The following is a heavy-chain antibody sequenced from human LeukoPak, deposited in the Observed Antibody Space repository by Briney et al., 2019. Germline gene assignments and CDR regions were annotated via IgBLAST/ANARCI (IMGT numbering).Heavy chain of an antibody. CDR3: VKFVGAKGY. V-gene: IGHV3-23*01. J-gene: IGHJ4*02. Sequence: GGSLRLSCEASGFTFSSYAMTWVRQAPGKGLEWVSAITNSGGGTYYADSVKGRFTISRDNSKNTLYLRMNSLKAEDTAVYYCVKFVGAKGYWGQGTLVTVSS. CDR1: GFTFSSYA. D-gene: IGHD1-26*01. CDR2: ITNSGGGT.